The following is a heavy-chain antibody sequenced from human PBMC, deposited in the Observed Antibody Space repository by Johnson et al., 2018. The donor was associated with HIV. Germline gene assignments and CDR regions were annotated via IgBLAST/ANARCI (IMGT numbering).Heavy chain of an antibody. J-gene: IGHJ3*02. CDR1: GFTFSSYG. D-gene: IGHD1-7*01. Sequence: QMLLVESGGGVVQPGRSLRLSCAASGFTFSSYGMHWVRQAPGKGLEWVAVISYDGSNKYYADSVKGRFTISRDNSKNTLYLQMNSLRAEDTAGYYCASPLPTGNTSLDAFDIWGQGTMVTVS. CDR2: ISYDGSNK. CDR3: ASPLPTGNTSLDAFDI. V-gene: IGHV3-30*03.